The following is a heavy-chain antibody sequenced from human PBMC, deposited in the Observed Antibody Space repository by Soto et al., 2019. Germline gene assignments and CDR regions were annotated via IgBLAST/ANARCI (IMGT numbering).Heavy chain of an antibody. CDR3: ARDYYDSSGTQIMDV. V-gene: IGHV3-21*01. CDR2: LSSDSYYI. CDR1: GFTFSSYS. Sequence: PGGSLRLSXAASGFTFSSYSMNWVRQAPGKGLEWVSSLSSDSYYIYYADSVKGRFTISRDNAENSLYLQMNSLRAEDTAVYYCARDYYDSSGTQIMDVWGQGTTVTVSS. J-gene: IGHJ6*02. D-gene: IGHD3-22*01.